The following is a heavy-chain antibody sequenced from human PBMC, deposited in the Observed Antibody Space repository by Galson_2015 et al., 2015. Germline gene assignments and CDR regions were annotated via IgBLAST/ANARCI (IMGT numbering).Heavy chain of an antibody. CDR3: ARDEGAVAGKRVDY. V-gene: IGHV1-18*01. CDR2: ISGNNGNT. CDR1: GYTFTSSG. D-gene: IGHD6-19*01. Sequence: SVKVSCKASGYTFTSSGISWVRQAPGQGLEWMGWISGNNGNTNYAQNLQGRVTMTTDTSTSTAYMELRSLRSGDTAVYYCARDEGAVAGKRVDYWGQGTLVTVSS. J-gene: IGHJ4*02.